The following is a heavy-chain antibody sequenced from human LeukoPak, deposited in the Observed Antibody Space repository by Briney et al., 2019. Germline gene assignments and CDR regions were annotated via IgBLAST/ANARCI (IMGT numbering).Heavy chain of an antibody. CDR3: AKDIRAAVGPFDS. J-gene: IGHJ4*02. CDR2: ISYDGSDK. D-gene: IGHD6-13*01. V-gene: IGHV3-30*18. Sequence: GGSLRLSCAASGFTFNSYGMHWVRQAPGKGLEWVAVISYDGSDKYYADSVVKGRFSISRDNSKNTLFLQMNSLRAEDTAVYYCAKDIRAAVGPFDSWGQGTLVTVSS. CDR1: GFTFNSYG.